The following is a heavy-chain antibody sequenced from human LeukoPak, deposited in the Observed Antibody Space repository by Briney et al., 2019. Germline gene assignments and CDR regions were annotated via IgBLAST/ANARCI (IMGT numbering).Heavy chain of an antibody. Sequence: ASVKVSCKASGYTFTSYDINWVRQAPGRGLEWMGWMGPRNGYTGSAQRFQGRITMTRDTSISTAYMELSSLTSDDTAVYYCARGWISGAVSEHYFENWGQGTLVTVSS. J-gene: IGHJ4*02. D-gene: IGHD5/OR15-5a*01. CDR1: GYTFTSYD. CDR3: ARGWISGAVSEHYFEN. V-gene: IGHV1-8*01. CDR2: MGPRNGYT.